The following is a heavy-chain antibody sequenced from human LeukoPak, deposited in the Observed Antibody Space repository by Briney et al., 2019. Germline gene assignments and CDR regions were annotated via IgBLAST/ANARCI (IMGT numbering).Heavy chain of an antibody. D-gene: IGHD6-13*01. V-gene: IGHV3-30*02. CDR1: GFTFSSYG. Sequence: GGSLRLSCAASGFTFSSYGMHWVRQAPGKGLEWVAFIRYDGSNKYYADSVKGRFTISRDNSKNTLYLQMNSLRAEDTALYYCAKAQSSIAAAGFFDYWGQGTLVTVSS. CDR2: IRYDGSNK. J-gene: IGHJ4*02. CDR3: AKAQSSIAAAGFFDY.